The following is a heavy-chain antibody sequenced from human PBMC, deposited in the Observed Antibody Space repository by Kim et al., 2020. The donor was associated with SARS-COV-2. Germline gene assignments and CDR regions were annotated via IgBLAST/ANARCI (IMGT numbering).Heavy chain of an antibody. Sequence: ASVKVSCKASGYTFTSYGISWVRQAPGQGLEWMGWISAYNGNTNYAQKLQGRVTMTTDTSTSTAYMELRSLRSDDTAVYYCAREVDYDSTRWLVWFDPWGQGTLVTVSS. V-gene: IGHV1-18*04. CDR3: AREVDYDSTRWLVWFDP. J-gene: IGHJ5*02. CDR2: ISAYNGNT. D-gene: IGHD3-22*01. CDR1: GYTFTSYG.